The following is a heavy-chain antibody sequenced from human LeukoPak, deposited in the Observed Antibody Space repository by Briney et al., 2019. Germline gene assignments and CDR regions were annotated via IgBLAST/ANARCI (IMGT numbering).Heavy chain of an antibody. CDR1: GFTFTNYA. V-gene: IGHV3-23*01. J-gene: IGHJ5*02. CDR3: AKGAEIDL. CDR2: VTGPGDTT. D-gene: IGHD3-16*01. Sequence: RGSLRQTFATSGFTFTNYAMNWVRQAPGKGLEWVSAVTGPGDTTYYADSVKGRFFMSREDSKTTVYLQMNSLRAEDTAIYYCAKGAEIDLWGQGTLVTVSS.